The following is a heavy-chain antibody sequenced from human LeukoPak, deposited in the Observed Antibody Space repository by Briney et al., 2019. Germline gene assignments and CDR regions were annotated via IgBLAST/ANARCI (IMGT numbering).Heavy chain of an antibody. CDR2: IDPNSGGT. J-gene: IGHJ4*02. D-gene: IGHD6-6*01. Sequence: ASVKVSCKASGYTFTCYDMHWVRQAPGQELEWMGWIDPNSGGTNYAQKFQGRVTMTRDTSISTAYMELSRLRSDDTAVYYCARDTSVIAARRYFDYWGQGTLVTVSS. CDR1: GYTFTCYD. CDR3: ARDTSVIAARRYFDY. V-gene: IGHV1-2*02.